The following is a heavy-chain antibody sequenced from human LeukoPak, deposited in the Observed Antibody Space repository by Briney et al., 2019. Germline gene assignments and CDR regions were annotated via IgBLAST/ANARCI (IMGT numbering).Heavy chain of an antibody. CDR2: IYTSGST. J-gene: IGHJ3*02. CDR1: GGSISSGSYY. D-gene: IGHD6-19*01. V-gene: IGHV4-61*02. Sequence: SETLSLTCTFSGGSISSGSYYWSWIRQPAGKGLEWIGRIYTSGSTNYNPSLKSRVTISVDTSKNQFSLKLSSVTAADTAVYYCARAVSSGWYDHDAFDIWSQGTRVTVSS. CDR3: ARAVSSGWYDHDAFDI.